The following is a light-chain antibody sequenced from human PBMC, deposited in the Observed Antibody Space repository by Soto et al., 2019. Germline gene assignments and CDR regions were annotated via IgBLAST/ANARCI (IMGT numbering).Light chain of an antibody. J-gene: IGKJ1*01. V-gene: IGKV1-27*01. CDR1: QGISNY. Sequence: DIQMTQSPSSLSASVGDTVTITCRASQGISNYLAWYQQKPGQVPNLLIYAASTLQSGVPSRFSGSGSGTDVTLTISSLRPEDGATYCCQKYNNAPRPFGQGTKVEI. CDR3: QKYNNAPRP. CDR2: AAS.